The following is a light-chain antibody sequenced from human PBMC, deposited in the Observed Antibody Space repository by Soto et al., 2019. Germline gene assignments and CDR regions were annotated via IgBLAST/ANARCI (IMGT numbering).Light chain of an antibody. J-gene: IGKJ5*01. CDR2: GAS. V-gene: IGKV3-20*01. Sequence: EIVLPQSPGTLSLSPGERATLSCRASQSVSSSYLAWYQQKPGQAPRLLIYGASSRATGIPDRFSGSGSGTYFTLTISRLEPEVFAVYYCQQYGSSPPITFGQGTRLEIK. CDR3: QQYGSSPPIT. CDR1: QSVSSSY.